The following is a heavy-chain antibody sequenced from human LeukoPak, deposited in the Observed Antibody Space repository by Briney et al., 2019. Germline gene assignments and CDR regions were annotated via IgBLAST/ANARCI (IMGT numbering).Heavy chain of an antibody. V-gene: IGHV4-61*01. CDR3: ARDKGYYDSSGYLKAFDI. J-gene: IGHJ3*02. CDR2: IYYSGST. CDR1: GGSVSSGSYY. Sequence: SETLSLTCTVSGGSVSSGSYYWSWIRQPPGKGLEWIGYIYYSGSTNYNPSLKSRVTISVDTSKAQFSLRLSSVTAADTAVYYCARDKGYYDSSGYLKAFDIWGQGTMVTVSS. D-gene: IGHD3-22*01.